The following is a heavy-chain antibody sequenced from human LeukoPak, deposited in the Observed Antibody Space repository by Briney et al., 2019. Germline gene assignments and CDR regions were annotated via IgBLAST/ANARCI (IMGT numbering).Heavy chain of an antibody. CDR2: ISSSNSYI. D-gene: IGHD1-7*01. Sequence: GGSLRLSCIVSGFTFSTYDMHWVRQAPGKGLEWVSSISSSNSYIYYADSMKGRLTISRDNAKNALYLQMNSLRAEDTAVYYCARGGLELDYWGQGTLVTVSS. CDR3: ARGGLELDY. J-gene: IGHJ4*02. CDR1: GFTFSTYD. V-gene: IGHV3-21*01.